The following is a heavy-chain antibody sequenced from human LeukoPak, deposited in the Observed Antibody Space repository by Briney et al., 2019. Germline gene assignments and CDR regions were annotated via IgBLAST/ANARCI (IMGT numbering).Heavy chain of an antibody. CDR2: INHSGST. V-gene: IGHV4-34*01. CDR3: ARVVINRYYFDY. D-gene: IGHD3-22*01. Sequence: PSETLSLTCAVYGGSFSGYYWSWIRQPPEKGLEWIGEINHSGSTNYNPSLKSRVTISVDTSKNQFSLKLSSVTAADTAVYYCARVVINRYYFDYWGQGTLVTVSS. J-gene: IGHJ4*02. CDR1: GGSFSGYY.